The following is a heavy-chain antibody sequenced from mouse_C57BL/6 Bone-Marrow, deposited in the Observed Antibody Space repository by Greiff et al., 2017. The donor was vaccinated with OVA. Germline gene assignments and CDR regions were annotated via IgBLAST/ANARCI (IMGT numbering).Heavy chain of an antibody. V-gene: IGHV14-4*01. CDR1: GFNIKDDY. CDR2: IDPENGAT. J-gene: IGHJ2*01. Sequence: EVQLQQSGAELVRPGASVKLSCTASGFNIKDDYMHWVKQRPEQGLEWIGWIDPENGATEYASKFQGKATITADTSYKPAYLQLSSLTSEDTAVYSCTTELCGVVSLDFWGQGTTLTVSS. CDR3: TTELCGVVSLDF.